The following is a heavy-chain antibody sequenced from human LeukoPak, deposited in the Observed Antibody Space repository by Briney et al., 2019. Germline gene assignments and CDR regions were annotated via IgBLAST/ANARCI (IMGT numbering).Heavy chain of an antibody. CDR1: GGSISRYY. D-gene: IGHD3-10*01. J-gene: IGHJ6*02. CDR2: IYYSGST. Sequence: SETLSPTCTVSGGSISRYYWSWIRQPPGKGLEWIGYIYYSGSTNYNPSLKSRVTISVDTSKNQFSLKLSSVTAADTAVYYCARVGYYYYGMDVWGQGTTVTVSS. CDR3: ARVGYYYYGMDV. V-gene: IGHV4-59*01.